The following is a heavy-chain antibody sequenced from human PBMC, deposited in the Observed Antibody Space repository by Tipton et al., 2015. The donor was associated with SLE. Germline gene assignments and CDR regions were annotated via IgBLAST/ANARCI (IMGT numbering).Heavy chain of an antibody. CDR2: IYYSGST. V-gene: IGHV4-39*07. CDR1: GGSISSSSYY. J-gene: IGHJ4*02. D-gene: IGHD1-7*01. Sequence: TLSLTCTVSGGSISSSSYYWGWFRQPPGKGLEWIGSIYYSGSTYYNPSLKSRVTISVDTSKNQFSLKLSSVTAADTAVYYCARRTYNWNFPFDYWGQGTLVTVSS. CDR3: ARRTYNWNFPFDY.